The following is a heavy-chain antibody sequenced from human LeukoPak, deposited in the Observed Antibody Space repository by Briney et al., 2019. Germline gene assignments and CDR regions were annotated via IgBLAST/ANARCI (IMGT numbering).Heavy chain of an antibody. Sequence: PGGSLRLSCAASGFTFSSYGMSWVRQAPGKGLEWVSAISGSGGSTYYADSVKGRFTISRDNSKNTLYLQMNSLRAEDTAVYYCAGGGSGSYYVIVWGQGTMVTVSS. D-gene: IGHD3-10*01. V-gene: IGHV3-23*01. CDR2: ISGSGGST. CDR3: AGGGSGSYYVIV. CDR1: GFTFSSYG. J-gene: IGHJ3*01.